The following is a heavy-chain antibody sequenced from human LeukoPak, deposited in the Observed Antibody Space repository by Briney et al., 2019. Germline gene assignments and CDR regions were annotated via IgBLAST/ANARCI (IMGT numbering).Heavy chain of an antibody. Sequence: GGSLRLSCAASGFTFSSYCMSWVRQAPGKGLEGVANIKQEVSEKYYVDSVKGRFTISRDNSKNTLYLQVHSLRAEDTAVYYCARRAGGYSHPYDYWGQGILVTVSS. CDR2: IKQEVSEK. J-gene: IGHJ4*02. CDR1: GFTFSSYC. D-gene: IGHD4-23*01. V-gene: IGHV3-7*03. CDR3: ARRAGGYSHPYDY.